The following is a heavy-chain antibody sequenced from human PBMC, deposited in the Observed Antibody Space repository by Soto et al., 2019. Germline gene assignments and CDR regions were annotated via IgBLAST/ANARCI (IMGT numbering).Heavy chain of an antibody. J-gene: IGHJ4*02. V-gene: IGHV3-33*01. CDR1: GFTFSSYG. CDR3: ARDDPFTIFGVVTSSFFDY. D-gene: IGHD3-3*01. Sequence: GGSLRLSCAASGFTFSSYGMHWVRQAPGKGLEWVAVIWYDGSNKYYADSVKGRFTISRDSSKNTLYLQMNSLRAEDTAVYYCARDDPFTIFGVVTSSFFDYWGQGTLVTVSS. CDR2: IWYDGSNK.